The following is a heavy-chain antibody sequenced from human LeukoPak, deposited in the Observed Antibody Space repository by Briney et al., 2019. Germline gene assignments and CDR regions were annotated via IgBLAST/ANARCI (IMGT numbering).Heavy chain of an antibody. CDR2: ISGSGGST. CDR3: ARDWGSTGYDLYDS. CDR1: GITLSNYG. V-gene: IGHV3-23*01. D-gene: IGHD5-12*01. Sequence: PGGSLRLSCAVSGITLSNYGMSWVRQAPGKGLEWVAGISGSGGSTTYADSVKGRFTISRDDAKNSLDLQMDSLRAEDTAVYYCARDWGSTGYDLYDSWGQGTLVTVSS. J-gene: IGHJ4*02.